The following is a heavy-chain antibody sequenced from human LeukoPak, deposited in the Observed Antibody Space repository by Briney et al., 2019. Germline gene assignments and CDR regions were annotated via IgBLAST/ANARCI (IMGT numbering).Heavy chain of an antibody. CDR2: IYSGGST. V-gene: IGHV3-66*01. CDR1: GFTFSNVW. J-gene: IGHJ4*02. CDR3: AGSSSWTY. D-gene: IGHD6-13*01. Sequence: GGSLRLSCAASGFTFSNVWMSWVRQAPGKGLEWVSVIYSGGSTYYADSVKGRFTISRDSSKNTLYLQMNSLRAEDTAVYYCAGSSSWTYWGQGTLVTVSS.